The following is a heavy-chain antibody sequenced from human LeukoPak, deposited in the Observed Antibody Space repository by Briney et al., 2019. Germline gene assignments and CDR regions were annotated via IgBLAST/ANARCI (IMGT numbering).Heavy chain of an antibody. V-gene: IGHV4-61*02. CDR2: IYTSGST. CDR1: GGSISSGSYY. J-gene: IGHJ3*02. Sequence: SQTLSLTCTVSGGSISSGSYYWSWIRQPAGKGLEWIGRIYTSGSTNYNPSLKSRVTISVDTSKNQFSLKLSSVTAADTAVYYCARVEKKQWLARRDAFDIWGQGTMVTVSS. D-gene: IGHD6-19*01. CDR3: ARVEKKQWLARRDAFDI.